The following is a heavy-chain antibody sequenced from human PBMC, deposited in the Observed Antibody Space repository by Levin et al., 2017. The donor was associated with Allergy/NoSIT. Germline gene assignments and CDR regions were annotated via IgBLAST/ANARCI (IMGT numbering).Heavy chain of an antibody. J-gene: IGHJ4*02. D-gene: IGHD2-8*02. CDR3: ARDGYCTGGVCPMDY. CDR2: ISPHSGDT. CDR1: GYTFTGYY. Sequence: ASVKVSCKASGYTFTGYYIHWVRQAPGQGLDCMGWISPHSGDTSYAQKFQGRVTMTRDTSTSTVYMELSSLRSEDTAVYYCARDGYCTGGVCPMDYWGQGTLVTVSS. V-gene: IGHV1-2*02.